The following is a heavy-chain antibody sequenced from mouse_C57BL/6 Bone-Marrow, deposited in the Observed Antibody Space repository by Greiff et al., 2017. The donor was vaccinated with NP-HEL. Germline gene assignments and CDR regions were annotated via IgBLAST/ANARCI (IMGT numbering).Heavy chain of an antibody. Sequence: VQLQQSGAELVKPGASVKLSCKASGYTFTSYWMQWVKQRPGQGLEWIGEIDPYDSYTNYNQKFKGKATLTVDTSSSTAYMQLSSLTSEDSAVYYCAIYYDYDPLFDYWGQGTTLTVSS. CDR3: AIYYDYDPLFDY. J-gene: IGHJ2*01. V-gene: IGHV1-50*01. D-gene: IGHD2-4*01. CDR1: GYTFTSYW. CDR2: IDPYDSYT.